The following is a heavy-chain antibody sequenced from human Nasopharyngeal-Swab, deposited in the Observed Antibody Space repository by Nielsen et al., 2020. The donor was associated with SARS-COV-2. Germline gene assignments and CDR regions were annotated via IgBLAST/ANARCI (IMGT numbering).Heavy chain of an antibody. D-gene: IGHD7-27*01. CDR3: ARDSGTSPWGPDAFDI. V-gene: IGHV4-59*01. CDR2: IYYSGST. Sequence: WIRQPPGKGLEWIGCIYYSGSTNYNPSLRSRVTISVDTSKNQFSLKLSSVTAADTAVYYCARDSGTSPWGPDAFDIWGQGTMVTVSS. J-gene: IGHJ3*02.